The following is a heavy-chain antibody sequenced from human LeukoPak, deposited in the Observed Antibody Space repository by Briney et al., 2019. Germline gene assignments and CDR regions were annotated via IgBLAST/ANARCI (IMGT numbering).Heavy chain of an antibody. CDR2: IYTSGST. D-gene: IGHD5/OR15-5a*01. CDR1: GGSISSYY. Sequence: EASETLSLTCTVSGGSISSYYWSWIRQPAGKGLEWIGRIYTSGSTNYNPSLKSRVTMSVDTSKNQFSLKLSSVTAADTAVYYCARDSSVWNWFDPWGQGTLVTVSS. V-gene: IGHV4-4*07. J-gene: IGHJ5*02. CDR3: ARDSSVWNWFDP.